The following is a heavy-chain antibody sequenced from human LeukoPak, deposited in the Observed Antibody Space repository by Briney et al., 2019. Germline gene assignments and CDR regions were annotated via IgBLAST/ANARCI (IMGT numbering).Heavy chain of an antibody. V-gene: IGHV4-39*01. CDR1: GNSVRSSSFY. CDR2: IYYSGSA. CDR3: ARGVIQLWLTRDYYYYMDV. D-gene: IGHD5-18*01. J-gene: IGHJ6*03. Sequence: SETLSLTCTVSGNSVRSSSFYWGWIRQPPGKGLEWIGSIYYSGSAYYNPSLKSRVTISGDASRNQFSLRLSSVTAADTAVYYCARGVIQLWLTRDYYYYMDVWGKGTTVTVSS.